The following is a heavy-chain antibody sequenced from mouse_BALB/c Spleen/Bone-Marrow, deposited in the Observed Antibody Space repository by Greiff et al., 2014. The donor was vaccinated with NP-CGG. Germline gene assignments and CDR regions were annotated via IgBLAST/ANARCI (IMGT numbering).Heavy chain of an antibody. J-gene: IGHJ1*01. CDR1: GLNIKDTY. CDR2: IDPANGNT. D-gene: IGHD2-14*01. CDR3: ASYRYAWYFDV. V-gene: IGHV14-3*02. Sequence: VQLQQSGAELVKPGASVKLSCTASGLNIKDTYMHWVKQRPEQGLEWIGRIDPANGNTKYDPKFQGKATITADTSSSTAYLQLSSLTSEDTAVYYCASYRYAWYFDVWGAGTTVTVSS.